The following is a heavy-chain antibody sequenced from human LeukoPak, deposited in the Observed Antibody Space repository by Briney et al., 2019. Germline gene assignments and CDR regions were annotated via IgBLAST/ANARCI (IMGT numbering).Heavy chain of an antibody. Sequence: GEPLNTPGQASGYSFSSDWIAGARHMPGKGLKWMGVFFPIDSETTYSPSFQGQVTISADKSISTAYLQWSSLKASDTAMYYCTRGCSGGSSSRDAMDVWGQGTMVTVSS. J-gene: IGHJ6*02. D-gene: IGHD2-15*01. CDR2: FFPIDSET. CDR1: GYSFSSDW. V-gene: IGHV5-51*01. CDR3: TRGCSGGSSSRDAMDV.